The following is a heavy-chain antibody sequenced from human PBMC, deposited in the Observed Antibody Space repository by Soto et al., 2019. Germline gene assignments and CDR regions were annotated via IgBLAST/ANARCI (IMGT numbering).Heavy chain of an antibody. CDR2: INSGAGNT. J-gene: IGHJ4*02. D-gene: IGHD4-17*01. Sequence: ASMKVSCKASGYTFASFYVHWVRQAPGQGLEWMGVINSGAGNTAYAQKFQGRVTMTSDTSTSTLYMEMSSLRSEDTAVYYCARLDTVTPPYYCDYWGQGTLVTVSS. CDR3: ARLDTVTPPYYCDY. V-gene: IGHV1-46*01. CDR1: GYTFASFY.